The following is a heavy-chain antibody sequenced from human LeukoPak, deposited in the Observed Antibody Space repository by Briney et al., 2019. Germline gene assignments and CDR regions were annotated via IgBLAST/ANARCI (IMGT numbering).Heavy chain of an antibody. D-gene: IGHD3-10*02. CDR1: GFTFSQYG. CDR3: AELGITMIGGV. V-gene: IGHV3-48*03. Sequence: GGSMRLSCAASGFTFSQYGIHWVRQAPGKGLEWVSYISSSGSTIYYADSVKGRFTISRDNAKNSLYLQMNSLRAEDTAVYYCAELGITMIGGVWGKGTTVTISS. CDR2: ISSSGSTI. J-gene: IGHJ6*04.